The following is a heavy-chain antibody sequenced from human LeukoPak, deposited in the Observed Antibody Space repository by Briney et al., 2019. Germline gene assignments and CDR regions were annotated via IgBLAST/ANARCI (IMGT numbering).Heavy chain of an antibody. J-gene: IGHJ5*02. Sequence: GASVKVSCKASGYTFTSYGISWVRQAPGQGLEWMGIINPSGGSTSYAQKFQGRVTMTRDTSTSTVYMELSSLRSEDTAVYYCARESAVTYYDFWSGYYNSWFDPWGQGTLVTVSS. CDR1: GYTFTSYG. D-gene: IGHD3-3*01. V-gene: IGHV1-46*01. CDR3: ARESAVTYYDFWSGYYNSWFDP. CDR2: INPSGGST.